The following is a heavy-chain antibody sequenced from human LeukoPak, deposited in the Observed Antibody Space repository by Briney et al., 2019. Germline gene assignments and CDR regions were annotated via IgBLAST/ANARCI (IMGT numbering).Heavy chain of an antibody. CDR1: GGSISSSNW. CDR3: ARDPDYYDSSGYRGY. J-gene: IGHJ4*02. V-gene: IGHV4-4*02. D-gene: IGHD3-22*01. CDR2: IYYSGST. Sequence: SGTLSLTCAVSGGSISSSNWWSWVRQPPGKGLEWIGYIYYSGSTYYNPSLKSRVTISVDTSRNQFSLKLSSVTAADTAVYYCARDPDYYDSSGYRGYWGQGTLVTVSS.